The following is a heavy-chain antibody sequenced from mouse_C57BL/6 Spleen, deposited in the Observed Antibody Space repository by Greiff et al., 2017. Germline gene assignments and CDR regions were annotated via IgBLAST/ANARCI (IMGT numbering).Heavy chain of an antibody. J-gene: IGHJ3*01. D-gene: IGHD1-1*01. V-gene: IGHV1-69*01. Sequence: QVQLQQPGAELVMPGASVKLSCKASGYTFTSYWMHWVKQRPGQGLEWIGEIDPSDSYTNYNQKFKGKSTLTVDKSSSTAYMQLSSLTSEDPAVYYWARWEYYGSSPAWFAYWGQGTLVTGPA. CDR3: ARWEYYGSSPAWFAY. CDR1: GYTFTSYW. CDR2: IDPSDSYT.